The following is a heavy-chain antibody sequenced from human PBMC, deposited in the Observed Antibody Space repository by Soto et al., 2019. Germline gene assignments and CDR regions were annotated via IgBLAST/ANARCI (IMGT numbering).Heavy chain of an antibody. Sequence: ASVKVSCKASGYTFTSYGISWGRQAPGQGLEWMGWISAYNGNTNYAQKLQGRVTMTTDTSTSTAYMELRSLRSDDTAVYYCVSGSYYDILTGYYYWGQGTLVTVSS. V-gene: IGHV1-18*01. J-gene: IGHJ4*02. CDR2: ISAYNGNT. D-gene: IGHD3-9*01. CDR3: VSGSYYDILTGYYY. CDR1: GYTFTSYG.